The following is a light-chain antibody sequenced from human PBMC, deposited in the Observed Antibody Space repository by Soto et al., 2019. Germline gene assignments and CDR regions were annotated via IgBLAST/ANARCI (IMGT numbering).Light chain of an antibody. Sequence: EIVLTQSPGTLSLSPGERATLSCRASQSVSRSDLAWYQQKPGQAPRLLIYGASSRATGIPDRFSGSGSGTDFTLTISRMEPEDFAVYYCQQFSSTPSWKFGQGTKVDIK. CDR2: GAS. CDR3: QQFSSTPSWK. CDR1: QSVSRSD. J-gene: IGKJ1*01. V-gene: IGKV3-20*01.